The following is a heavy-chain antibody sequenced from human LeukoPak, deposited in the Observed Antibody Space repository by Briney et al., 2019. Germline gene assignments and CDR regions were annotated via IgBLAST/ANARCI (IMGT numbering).Heavy chain of an antibody. D-gene: IGHD6-19*01. CDR3: ARVKGWQWLVPNFDY. V-gene: IGHV3-64*01. J-gene: IGHJ4*02. CDR2: ISSNGGST. Sequence: HSGGSLRLSCAASGFTFSSYAMHWVRQAPAKGREYVSAISSNGGSTYYANSVKGRFTLSRDNSKNTLYLQMGSLRAEDMAVYYCARVKGWQWLVPNFDYWGQGTLVTVSS. CDR1: GFTFSSYA.